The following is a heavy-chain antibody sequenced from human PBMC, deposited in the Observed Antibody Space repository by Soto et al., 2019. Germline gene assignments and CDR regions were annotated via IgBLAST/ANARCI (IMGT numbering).Heavy chain of an antibody. CDR1: GFTFSSYG. CDR3: ANGLRLGYGSGSRPRYGMDV. D-gene: IGHD3-10*01. J-gene: IGHJ6*02. V-gene: IGHV3-33*06. CDR2: IWYDGSNK. Sequence: GGSLRLSCAASGFTFSSYGMHWVRQAPGKGLEWVAVIWYDGSNKYYADSVKGRFTISRDNSKNTLYLQMNSLRAEDTAVYYCANGLRLGYGSGSRPRYGMDVWGQGTTVTVSS.